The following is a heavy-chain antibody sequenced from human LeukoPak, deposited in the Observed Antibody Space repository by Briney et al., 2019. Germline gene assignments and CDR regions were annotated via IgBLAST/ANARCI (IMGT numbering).Heavy chain of an antibody. CDR3: ARDGEYCSGGSCYEDAFDI. V-gene: IGHV4-31*03. CDR1: GGSISSGGYY. D-gene: IGHD2-15*01. Sequence: SETLSLTCTVSGGSISSGGYYWSWIRQHPGKGLEWIGYIYYSGSTYYNPSLKSRVTISVDTSKYQFSLKLSSVTAADTAVYYCARDGEYCSGGSCYEDAFDIWGQGTMVTVSS. CDR2: IYYSGST. J-gene: IGHJ3*02.